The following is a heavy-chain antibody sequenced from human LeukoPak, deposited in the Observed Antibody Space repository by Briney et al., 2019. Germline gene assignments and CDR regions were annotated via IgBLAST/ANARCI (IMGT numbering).Heavy chain of an antibody. V-gene: IGHV1-2*02. CDR3: ARDSVDSGWPTIHDY. J-gene: IGHJ4*02. D-gene: IGHD6-19*01. CDR2: INPNSGGT. CDR1: GYTFTLYG. Sequence: GASVKVSCKASGYTFTLYGITWVRQAPGQGLEWMGWINPNSGGTNYAQKFQGRVTMTRDTSISTAYMELSRLRSDDTAVYYCARDSVDSGWPTIHDYWGQGTLVTVSS.